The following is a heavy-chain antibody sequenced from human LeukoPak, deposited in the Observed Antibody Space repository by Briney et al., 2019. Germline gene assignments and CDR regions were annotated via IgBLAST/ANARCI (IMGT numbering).Heavy chain of an antibody. D-gene: IGHD5-18*01. CDR1: GGSISSYY. CDR3: ARVRGYSYGSNWFDP. CDR2: IYYSGST. V-gene: IGHV4-59*01. J-gene: IGHJ5*02. Sequence: PSETLSLTCTVSGGSISSYYWSWIRHPPGKGLEWIGYIYYSGSTNYNPSLKSRVTISVDTSKNQFSLKLSSVTAADTAVYYCARVRGYSYGSNWFDPWGQGTLVTVSS.